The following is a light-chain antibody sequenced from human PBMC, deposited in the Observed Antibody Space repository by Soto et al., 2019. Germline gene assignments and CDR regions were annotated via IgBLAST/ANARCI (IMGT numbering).Light chain of an antibody. CDR2: EVS. J-gene: IGLJ2*01. CDR3: SSYTSSSTV. Sequence: QSALTQPPSVSGSLGQSVTISCTGTTSDFGTYNRVSWYQQSPGTAPKLMIYEVSNRPSGVHDRFSGSKSGNTASLTIYGLQAEDEADYYCSSYTSSSTVFGGGTKLPVL. V-gene: IGLV2-18*02. CDR1: TSDFGTYNR.